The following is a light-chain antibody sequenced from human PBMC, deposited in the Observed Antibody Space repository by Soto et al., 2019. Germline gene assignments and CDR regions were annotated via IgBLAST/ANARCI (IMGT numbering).Light chain of an antibody. CDR2: GAS. CDR1: QSVSSN. CDR3: QQYNNWPPYT. V-gene: IGKV3-15*01. Sequence: EIVMTQSPATLSVSPGERATLSCRASQSVSSNLAWYQQKPGQAPRLLIYGASTRATGIPARFSGSGSGTEFTHTIISLQSEDFADYYCQQYNNWPPYTFGQGTKLEIK. J-gene: IGKJ2*01.